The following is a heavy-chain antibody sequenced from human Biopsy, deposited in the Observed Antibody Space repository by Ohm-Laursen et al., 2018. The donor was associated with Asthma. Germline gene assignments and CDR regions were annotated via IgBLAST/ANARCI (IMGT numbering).Heavy chain of an antibody. V-gene: IGHV1-24*01. CDR1: GYSLTDLS. J-gene: IGHJ4*02. Sequence: ASVKVSCKISGYSLTDLSMHWVRQAPGQGLEWMGGHDHEEGGAVNARRFQGRVTMTEDTSTDTAYMELSSLSSDDTAVYYCASDFPKDYVRYNFQFWGQGTLVTVPS. CDR2: HDHEEGGA. D-gene: IGHD4-17*01. CDR3: ASDFPKDYVRYNFQF.